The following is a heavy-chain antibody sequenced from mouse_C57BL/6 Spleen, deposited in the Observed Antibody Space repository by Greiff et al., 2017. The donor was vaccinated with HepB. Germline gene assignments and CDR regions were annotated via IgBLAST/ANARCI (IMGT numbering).Heavy chain of an antibody. Sequence: EVMLVESEGGLVQPGSSMKLSCTASGFTFSDYYMAWVRQVPEKGLEWVANINYDGSSTYYLDSLKSRFIISRANAKNILYLQMSSLKSEDTATYYCARAAVVAPFDYWGQGTTLTVSS. V-gene: IGHV5-16*01. D-gene: IGHD1-1*01. CDR2: INYDGSST. CDR1: GFTFSDYY. CDR3: ARAAVVAPFDY. J-gene: IGHJ2*01.